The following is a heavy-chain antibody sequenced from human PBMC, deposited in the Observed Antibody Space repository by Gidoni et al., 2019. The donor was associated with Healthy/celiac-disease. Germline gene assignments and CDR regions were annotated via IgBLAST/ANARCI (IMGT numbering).Heavy chain of an antibody. D-gene: IGHD6-13*01. J-gene: IGHJ4*02. CDR2: IWYDGSNK. CDR3: ARDSGIAAAGTLDY. V-gene: IGHV3-33*01. CDR1: GFTFSSYG. Sequence: QVQLVESGGGVVQPGRSLRLSCAASGFTFSSYGMHWVRQAPGKGLEWVAVIWYDGSNKYYADSVKGRFTISRDNSKNTLYLQMNSLRAEDTAVYYCARDSGIAAAGTLDYWGQGTLVTVSS.